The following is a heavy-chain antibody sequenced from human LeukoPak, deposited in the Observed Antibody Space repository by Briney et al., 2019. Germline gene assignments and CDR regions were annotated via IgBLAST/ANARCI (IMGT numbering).Heavy chain of an antibody. J-gene: IGHJ2*01. CDR1: GFTVSSNY. CDR2: FYSGGST. CDR3: ARVTWYYDSRAWYFDL. Sequence: PGGSLRLSCAASGFTVSSNYMSWVRQAPGKGLEGVSVFYSGGSTYYADSVKGRFTISRDNSKNTLYLQMNSLRAEDTAVYYCARVTWYYDSRAWYFDLWGRGTLVTVSS. V-gene: IGHV3-66*01. D-gene: IGHD3-22*01.